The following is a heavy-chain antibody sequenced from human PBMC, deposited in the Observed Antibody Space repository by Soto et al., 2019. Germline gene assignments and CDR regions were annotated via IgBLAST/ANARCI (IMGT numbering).Heavy chain of an antibody. CDR1: GGSIRSYY. CDR2: IYTSGST. D-gene: IGHD1-1*01. V-gene: IGHV4-4*07. CDR3: ARGVSNDGLYYSMDV. J-gene: IGHJ6*03. Sequence: SETLSRTCNVSGGSIRSYYWSWIRQPAGKVLEWDGRIYTSGSTNYNPSLRRRVTMSVDTSKHQSSLKLSPSTAADTAGHSGARGVSNDGLYYSMDVWGQGTTVAVSS.